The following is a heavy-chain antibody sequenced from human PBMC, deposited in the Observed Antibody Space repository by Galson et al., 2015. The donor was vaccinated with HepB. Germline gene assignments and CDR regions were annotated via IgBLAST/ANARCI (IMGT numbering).Heavy chain of an antibody. D-gene: IGHD3-22*01. J-gene: IGHJ3*02. CDR3: AREPGYYDSSGYYAFDI. CDR1: GGTFSSYT. CDR2: IIPILGIA. V-gene: IGHV1-69*04. Sequence: SVKVSCKASGGTFSSYTISWVRQAPGQGLEWMGRIIPILGIANYAQKFQGRVTITADKSTSTAYMELSSLRSEDTAVYYCAREPGYYDSSGYYAFDIWGQGTMVTVSS.